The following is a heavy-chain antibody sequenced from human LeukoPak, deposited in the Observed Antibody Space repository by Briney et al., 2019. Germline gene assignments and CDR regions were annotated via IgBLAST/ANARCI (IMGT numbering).Heavy chain of an antibody. CDR2: ISAYNGNT. CDR1: GYTFTSYG. D-gene: IGHD3-16*02. J-gene: IGHJ4*02. V-gene: IGHV1-18*01. CDR3: ARVWSGLGELSLSDY. Sequence: GASVKVSCKASGYTFTSYGISWVRQAPGQGLEWMGWISAYNGNTNYAQKLQGRVTMTTDTSTSTAYMELRSLRSDDTAVYYCARVWSGLGELSLSDYWGQGTLVTVPS.